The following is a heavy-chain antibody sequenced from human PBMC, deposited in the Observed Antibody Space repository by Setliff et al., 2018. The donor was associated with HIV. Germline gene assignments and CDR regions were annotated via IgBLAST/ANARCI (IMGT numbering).Heavy chain of an antibody. D-gene: IGHD4-4*01. CDR2: INSDGSST. Sequence: GGSLRLSCAASGFTFSSYWMHWVRQAPGKGLVWVSRINSDGSSTSYADSVKGRFTISRDNAKNTLYLQMNSLRAEDTAMYYCAKTQTVITVYGPFDSWGQGTPVTVSS. CDR1: GFTFSSYW. CDR3: AKTQTVITVYGPFDS. J-gene: IGHJ4*02. V-gene: IGHV3-74*01.